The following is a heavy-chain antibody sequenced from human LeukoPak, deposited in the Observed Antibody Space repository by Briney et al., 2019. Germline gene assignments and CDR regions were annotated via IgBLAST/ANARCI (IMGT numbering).Heavy chain of an antibody. CDR2: ISYDGSNK. J-gene: IGHJ4*02. D-gene: IGHD2-2*01. Sequence: PGRSLRLSCAASGFTFSSYAMHWVRQAPGKGLEWVAVISYDGSNKYYADSVKGRFTISRDNSKNTLYLQMNSLRAEDTAVYYCARAGEYQLLSDFDYWGQGTLVTVSS. CDR3: ARAGEYQLLSDFDY. V-gene: IGHV3-30*04. CDR1: GFTFSSYA.